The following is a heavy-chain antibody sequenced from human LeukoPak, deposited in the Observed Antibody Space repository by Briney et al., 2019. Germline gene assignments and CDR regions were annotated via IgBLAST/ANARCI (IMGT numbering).Heavy chain of an antibody. D-gene: IGHD2-8*02. Sequence: ASVKVSCKASGYTFTSYDINWARQATGQGLEWMGWMNPNSGNTGYAQKFQGRVTMTRNVSINTAYMELSSLRSEDTAVYYCARGLVRHSLLRYWGQGSLVTVSS. J-gene: IGHJ4*02. CDR2: MNPNSGNT. CDR1: GYTFTSYD. CDR3: ARGLVRHSLLRY. V-gene: IGHV1-8*01.